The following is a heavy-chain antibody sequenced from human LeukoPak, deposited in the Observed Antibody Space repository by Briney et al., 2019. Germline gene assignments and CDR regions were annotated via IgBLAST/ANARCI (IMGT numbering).Heavy chain of an antibody. CDR1: GGTFSSYA. D-gene: IGHD6-19*01. J-gene: IGHJ4*02. V-gene: IGHV1-69*13. CDR2: IIPIFGTA. CDR3: ARSMGAKTAGIAVAGLDY. Sequence: ASVKVSCKASGGTFSSYAISRVRQAPGQGLEWMGGIIPIFGTANYAQKFQGRVTITADESTSTAYMELGSLRSEDTAVYYCARSMGAKTAGIAVAGLDYWGQGTLVIVS.